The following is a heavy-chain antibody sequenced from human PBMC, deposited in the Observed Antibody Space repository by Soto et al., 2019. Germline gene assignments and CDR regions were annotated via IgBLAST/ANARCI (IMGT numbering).Heavy chain of an antibody. V-gene: IGHV4-31*03. CDR3: ARASVSSSTYYFQFDY. CDR2: IYDSGTT. D-gene: IGHD3-22*01. CDR1: GASISSGGYY. J-gene: IGHJ4*02. Sequence: QVQLQESGPGLVKPSQTLSLTCTVSGASISSGGYYWSWIRQHPGKGLEWLGYIYDSGTTYYNPSLESRLAISVDTSKDQFALKLTSVTAADTGGYYCARASVSSSTYYFQFDYWGQGTLVTVSS.